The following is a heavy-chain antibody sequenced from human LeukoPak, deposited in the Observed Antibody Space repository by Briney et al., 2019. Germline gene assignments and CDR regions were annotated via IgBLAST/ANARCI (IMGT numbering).Heavy chain of an antibody. CDR2: INHSGST. V-gene: IGHV4-34*01. CDR3: ARGPRAGTLSYYYYYMDV. Sequence: SDTLSLTCAVCGGSFSGYYWSWMRQPPGQGLEWMGGINHSGSTNYYPSLNSRVTIAVDTCKNHFSLKLSSVTAADPEVHYSARGPRAGTLSYYYYYMDVWGKGTTVTVSS. J-gene: IGHJ6*03. CDR1: GGSFSGYY. D-gene: IGHD6-19*01.